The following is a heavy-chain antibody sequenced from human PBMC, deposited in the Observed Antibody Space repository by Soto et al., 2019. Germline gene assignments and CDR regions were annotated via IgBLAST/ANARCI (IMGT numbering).Heavy chain of an antibody. D-gene: IGHD3-10*01. CDR2: VYTSDYT. V-gene: IGHV4-4*08. CDR3: ASSAGHPGDFFYYNGMDV. CDR1: RASITSYC. J-gene: IGHJ6*02. Sequence: SETLPLTCSVSRASITSYCLHWIRQPPGKGLEWIGYVYTSDYTRYSSSLKSRLTISVDTSKSQFYLRLNSVGEADTAVYYCASSAGHPGDFFYYNGMDVWGQGTTVTVSS.